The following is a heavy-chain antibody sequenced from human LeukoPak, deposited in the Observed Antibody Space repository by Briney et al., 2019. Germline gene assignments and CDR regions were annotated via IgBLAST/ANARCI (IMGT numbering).Heavy chain of an antibody. CDR3: ANFDYYDSSEVNY. J-gene: IGHJ4*02. CDR1: GLTFSSYG. CDR2: ISYDGSNK. D-gene: IGHD3-22*01. V-gene: IGHV3-30*18. Sequence: PGGSLRLSCAASGLTFSSYGMHWVRQAPGKGLEWVAVISYDGSNKYYADSVKGRFTISRDNSKNTLYLQMNSLRAEDTAVYYCANFDYYDSSEVNYWGQGTLVTIS.